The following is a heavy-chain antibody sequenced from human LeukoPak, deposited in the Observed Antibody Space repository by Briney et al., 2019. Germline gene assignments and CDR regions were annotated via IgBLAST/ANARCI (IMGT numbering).Heavy chain of an antibody. CDR1: GGSISSYY. CDR2: IYYSGST. V-gene: IGHV4-59*01. J-gene: IGHJ6*02. CDR3: ARDTYYYDSSGYYDYGMDV. D-gene: IGHD3-22*01. Sequence: PSETLSLTCTVSGGSISSYYWSWIRQPPGEGLEWIGYIYYSGSTNYNPSLKSRVTISVDASKNQFSLKLSSVTAADTAVYYCARDTYYYDSSGYYDYGMDVWGQGTTVTVSS.